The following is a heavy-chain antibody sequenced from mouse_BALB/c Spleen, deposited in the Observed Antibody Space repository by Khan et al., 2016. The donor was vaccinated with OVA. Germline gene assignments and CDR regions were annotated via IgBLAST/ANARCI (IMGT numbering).Heavy chain of an antibody. CDR3: VRGCDCIVY. CDR2: VNPNNGGT. D-gene: IGHD6-1*01. J-gene: IGHJ3*01. Sequence: VRLLQSGPDLVKPGASVNISCKASGYSFTLYYMHWVRQSHGKSLECIGRVNPNNGGTSYNQKFKGKAILTVDKSSTTAYMELRSLTSEDSAVYFCVRGCDCIVYWGQGTLVTVSA. CDR1: GYSFTLYY. V-gene: IGHV1-26*01.